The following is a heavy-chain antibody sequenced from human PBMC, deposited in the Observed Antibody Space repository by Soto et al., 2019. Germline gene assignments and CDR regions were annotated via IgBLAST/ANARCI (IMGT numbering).Heavy chain of an antibody. Sequence: QVQLVQSGAEVKKPGASVKVSCRTSGYSFIDYYIPWVRQAPGQGLELVGWISPNSGASKYADNCQSRVTMARDRSTSTVYMELTGLLSDDTAVYYCERWRHAVAAHDSWGQGPLGTVSS. CDR2: ISPNSGAS. V-gene: IGHV1-2*02. D-gene: IGHD6-19*01. CDR3: ERWRHAVAAHDS. CDR1: GYSFIDYY. J-gene: IGHJ4*02.